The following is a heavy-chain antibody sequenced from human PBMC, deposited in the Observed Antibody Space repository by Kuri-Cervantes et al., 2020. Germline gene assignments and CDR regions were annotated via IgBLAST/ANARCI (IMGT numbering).Heavy chain of an antibody. CDR2: IYSGGST. CDR1: GFTVSSNY. V-gene: IGHV3-53*01. J-gene: IGHJ4*02. D-gene: IGHD6-13*01. CDR3: ARVLYSSSSRGPFDY. Sequence: GESLKISCAASGFTVSSNYMSWVRQAPGKGLEWVSVIYSGGSTYYADSVKGRFTISRDNSKNTLYLQMNSLRAEDTAVYYCARVLYSSSSRGPFDYWGQGTLVTVSS.